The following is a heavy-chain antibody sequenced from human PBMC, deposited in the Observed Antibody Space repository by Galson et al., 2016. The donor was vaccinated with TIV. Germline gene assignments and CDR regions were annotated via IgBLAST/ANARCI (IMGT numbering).Heavy chain of an antibody. Sequence: SGAEVKKPGESLKISCQGSGYDFASHWVGWVRQMPGKRLEWMGVIYPRDSDTKYRLASRGQVSISADKSTRTTCLQWRSLKASDTAMYYCARVTNVVARIDPYDIWGQGTMIIVSS. CDR2: IYPRDSDT. V-gene: IGHV5-51*03. CDR1: GYDFASHW. D-gene: IGHD5-12*01. J-gene: IGHJ3*02. CDR3: ARVTNVVARIDPYDI.